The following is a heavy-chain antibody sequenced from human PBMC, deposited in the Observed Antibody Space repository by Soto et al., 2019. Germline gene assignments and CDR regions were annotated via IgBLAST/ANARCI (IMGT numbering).Heavy chain of an antibody. CDR1: GFTFTSCA. Sequence: SVKVSCKASGFTFTSCAVQWVRQARGQRLEWIGWIVVGSGNTNYAQKFQERVTITRDMSTSTAYMELSSLRSEDTAVYYCAADHLVAATLDYWGQGTLVTVSS. J-gene: IGHJ4*02. CDR2: IVVGSGNT. CDR3: AADHLVAATLDY. V-gene: IGHV1-58*01. D-gene: IGHD5-12*01.